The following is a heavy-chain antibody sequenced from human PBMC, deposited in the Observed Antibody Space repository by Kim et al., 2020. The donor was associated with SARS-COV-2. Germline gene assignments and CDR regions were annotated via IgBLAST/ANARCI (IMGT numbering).Heavy chain of an antibody. CDR2: ISRSADNI. J-gene: IGHJ4*02. Sequence: GGSLRLSCAASGFTVTNFAMNWVRQAPGKGLEWVAGISRSADNIGYADSVKGRFTISRDNSENTLYLQMNSLRADDTAVYYCAKRDGVIKPENFWGQGTLVTVSS. CDR1: GFTVTNFA. CDR3: AKRDGVIKPENF. V-gene: IGHV3-23*01. D-gene: IGHD3-16*02.